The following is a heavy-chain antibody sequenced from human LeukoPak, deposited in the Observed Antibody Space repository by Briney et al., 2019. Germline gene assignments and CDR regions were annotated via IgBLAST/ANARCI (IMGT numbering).Heavy chain of an antibody. CDR1: GGSFSGYY. CDR3: ARVMSGDSSGYFPYYFDY. D-gene: IGHD3-22*01. V-gene: IGHV4-34*01. J-gene: IGHJ4*02. CDR2: INHSGST. Sequence: SETLSLTCAVYGGSFSGYYWSWIRQPPGKGLEWIGEINHSGSTNYNPSLKSRVTISVDTSKNQFSLKLSSVTAADTAVYYCARVMSGDSSGYFPYYFDYWGQGTLVTVSS.